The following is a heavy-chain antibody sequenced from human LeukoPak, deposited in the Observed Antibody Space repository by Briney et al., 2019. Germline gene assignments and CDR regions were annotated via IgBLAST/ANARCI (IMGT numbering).Heavy chain of an antibody. CDR3: ARVGASYVGNYYMDV. D-gene: IGHD3-10*02. CDR1: GYSISSGYY. J-gene: IGHJ6*03. V-gene: IGHV4-38-2*01. CDR2: IYHSGNT. Sequence: SETLSLTCALSGYSISSGYYWGWTRQPPGKGLEWIGSIYHSGNTYYNPSLKSRATISLDTSKNQFSLKLSSVTSADTAVYYCARVGASYVGNYYMDVWGKGTTVTVTS.